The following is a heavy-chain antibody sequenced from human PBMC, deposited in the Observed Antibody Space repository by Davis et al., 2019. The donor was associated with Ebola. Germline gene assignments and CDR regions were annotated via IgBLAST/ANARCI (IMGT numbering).Heavy chain of an antibody. D-gene: IGHD3-10*01. J-gene: IGHJ4*02. CDR2: ISGSGSST. CDR1: GFTITNYA. Sequence: GESLKISCAASGFTITNYAMNWVRQAPGKGLEWVSVISGSGSSTYYADSVKGRFTVSRDTSKNTLYLQMNSLRAEDTAVYYCAKAGYGSGSYYYFDYWGQGTLVTVSS. CDR3: AKAGYGSGSYYYFDY. V-gene: IGHV3-23*01.